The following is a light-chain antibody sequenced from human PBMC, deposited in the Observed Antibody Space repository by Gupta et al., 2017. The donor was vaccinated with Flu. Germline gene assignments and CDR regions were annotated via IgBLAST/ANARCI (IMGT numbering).Light chain of an antibody. CDR1: QSLGHGNGNSF. CDR2: RFS. J-gene: IGKJ1*01. Sequence: CGRSSQSLGHGNGNSFVSWLQQRRGQSPRLLIDRFSRRNGVVPGLFSGSWSGTDFTLTISRVEAEYVGFYCYMQGTHWPTFGQGTKVEIK. V-gene: IGKV2-30*02. CDR3: MQGTHWPT.